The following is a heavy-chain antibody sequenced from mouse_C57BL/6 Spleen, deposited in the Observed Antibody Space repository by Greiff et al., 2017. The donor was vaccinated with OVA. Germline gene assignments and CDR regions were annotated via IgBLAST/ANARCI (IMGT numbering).Heavy chain of an antibody. CDR1: GYSFTDYN. J-gene: IGHJ4*01. Sequence: FKLQQSGPELVKPGASVKISCKASGYSFTDYNMNWVKQSNGKSLEWIGVINPNYGTTSYNQKFKGKATLTVDQSSSTAYMQLNSLTSEDSAVYYCATGSGYQDAMDYWGQGTSVTVSS. V-gene: IGHV1-39*01. D-gene: IGHD3-2*02. CDR2: INPNYGTT. CDR3: ATGSGYQDAMDY.